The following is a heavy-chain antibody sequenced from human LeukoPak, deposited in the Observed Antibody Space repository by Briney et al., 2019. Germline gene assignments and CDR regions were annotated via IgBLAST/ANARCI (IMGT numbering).Heavy chain of an antibody. CDR2: IYISGRT. J-gene: IGHJ3*02. CDR1: GGSISRGSYY. V-gene: IGHV4-61*09. Sequence: SSETLSLTCTVSGGSISRGSYYWSWIRQPAGKGLEWIGHIYISGRTNYNPSLKSRVTISLDTSENQFSLKLSSVTAADTAVYYCARLPPAATSFDIWGQGTVVIVSS. CDR3: ARLPPAATSFDI. D-gene: IGHD2-2*01.